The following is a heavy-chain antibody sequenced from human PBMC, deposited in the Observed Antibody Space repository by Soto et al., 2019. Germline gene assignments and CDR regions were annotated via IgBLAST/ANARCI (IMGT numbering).Heavy chain of an antibody. Sequence: SETLSLTCTVSGGSISSYYWSWIRQPPGKGLEWIGYIYYSGSTNYNPSLKSRVTISVDTSKNQFSLKLSSVTAADTAVYYCARRGEDIVVVPAALDAFDIWGQGTMVTV. D-gene: IGHD2-2*01. CDR3: ARRGEDIVVVPAALDAFDI. V-gene: IGHV4-59*08. CDR1: GGSISSYY. CDR2: IYYSGST. J-gene: IGHJ3*02.